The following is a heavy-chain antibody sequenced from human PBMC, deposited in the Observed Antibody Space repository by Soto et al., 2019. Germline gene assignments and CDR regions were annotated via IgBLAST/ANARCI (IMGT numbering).Heavy chain of an antibody. V-gene: IGHV3-66*01. J-gene: IGHJ4*02. D-gene: IGHD4-17*01. Sequence: EVQLVESGGGLVQPGGSLRLSCAASGFTVSNNYMWWVRQAPGKGLEWVSLIYSGGVTHYADSVRGRFTISRDNSRSTLYLQMNSLRADDTAVYYCAKRGTTVTTSLWYWGQGTLVTVSS. CDR1: GFTVSNNY. CDR3: AKRGTTVTTSLWY. CDR2: IYSGGVT.